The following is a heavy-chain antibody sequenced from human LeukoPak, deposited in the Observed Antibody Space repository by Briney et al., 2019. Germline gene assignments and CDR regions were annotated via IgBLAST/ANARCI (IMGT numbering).Heavy chain of an antibody. J-gene: IGHJ4*02. CDR1: GFTFSSYA. D-gene: IGHD3-22*01. CDR3: AKLQAGYYDSSGYHFDY. V-gene: IGHV3-23*01. CDR2: MSGSGGPT. Sequence: GGSLRLSCAASGFTFSSYAMSWVRQAPGKGLEWVSVMSGSGGPTYYADSVKGRFTISRDNSKNTLYLQMNSLRADDTAVYYCAKLQAGYYDSSGYHFDYWGQGTLVTVSS.